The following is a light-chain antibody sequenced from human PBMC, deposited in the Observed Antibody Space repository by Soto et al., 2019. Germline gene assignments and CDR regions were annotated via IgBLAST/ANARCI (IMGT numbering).Light chain of an antibody. CDR3: QQYGSSPGWT. V-gene: IGKV3-20*01. J-gene: IGKJ1*01. CDR1: QSVSSSY. Sequence: EIVLTQSPGTLSLSPGERATLSCRASQSVSSSYLAWYQQKPGKAPRLLIYGASSRATGIPDRFSGSGSGTDFTLTISRLEPEYFAVYYCQQYGSSPGWTFGQGTKVEIK. CDR2: GAS.